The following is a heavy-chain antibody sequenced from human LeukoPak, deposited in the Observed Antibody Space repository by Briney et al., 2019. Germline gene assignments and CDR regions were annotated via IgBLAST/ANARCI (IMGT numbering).Heavy chain of an antibody. CDR2: INTNTGNP. Sequence: EASVKVSCTASGYTFTSYAMNWVRQAPGQGLEWMGWINTNTGNPTYAQGFTGRFVFSLDTSVSTAYLQISSLKAEDTAVYYCARDSIYYDFWSGYSAYNWFDPWGQGTLVTVSS. CDR3: ARDSIYYDFWSGYSAYNWFDP. V-gene: IGHV7-4-1*02. J-gene: IGHJ5*02. CDR1: GYTFTSYA. D-gene: IGHD3-3*01.